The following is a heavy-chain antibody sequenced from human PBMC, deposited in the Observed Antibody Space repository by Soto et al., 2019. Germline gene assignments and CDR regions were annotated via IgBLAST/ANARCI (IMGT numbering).Heavy chain of an antibody. CDR2: VYHSGTT. V-gene: IGHV4-59*01. CDR1: RGSISNYY. J-gene: IGHJ6*02. D-gene: IGHD6-13*01. Sequence: SETLSLTCTVSRGSISNYYWSWIRQPPGKGPEWIGYVYHSGTTDYNPSLESRVTISLDTSKNQFSLKLSSVTAADTAVYYCASSNIAVAGFYYYGMDVWGRGTTVTVSS. CDR3: ASSNIAVAGFYYYGMDV.